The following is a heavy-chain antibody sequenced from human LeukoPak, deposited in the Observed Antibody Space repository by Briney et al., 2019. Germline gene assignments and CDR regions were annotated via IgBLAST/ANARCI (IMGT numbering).Heavy chain of an antibody. Sequence: GGSLRLSCAASGFTCSSYGMHWVRQAPGKGLEWVAVIWYDGSNKYYSDSVKGRFIISGDNSKNTLYLQMTGLRAEDTAVYYCAKEPYSGSYYSAFDIWGQGPMVTVSS. J-gene: IGHJ3*02. D-gene: IGHD1-26*01. V-gene: IGHV3-33*06. CDR2: IWYDGSNK. CDR1: GFTCSSYG. CDR3: AKEPYSGSYYSAFDI.